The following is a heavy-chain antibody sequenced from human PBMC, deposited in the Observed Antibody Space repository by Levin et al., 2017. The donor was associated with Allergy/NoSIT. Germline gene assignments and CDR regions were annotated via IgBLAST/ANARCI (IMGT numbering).Heavy chain of an antibody. CDR1: GFTFGNYA. CDR3: AKRYTTSSVPTTIWDWYFDL. D-gene: IGHD2-2*02. Sequence: QPGGSLRLSCAASGFTFGNYAMSWVRQAPGKGLEWVAVITFDGSKKDYAESVKGRFTISRDNSKNTVDLQMNSLRREDTAVYYCAKRYTTSSVPTTIWDWYFDLWGRGTLVTVSS. V-gene: IGHV3-30*18. J-gene: IGHJ2*01. CDR2: ITFDGSKK.